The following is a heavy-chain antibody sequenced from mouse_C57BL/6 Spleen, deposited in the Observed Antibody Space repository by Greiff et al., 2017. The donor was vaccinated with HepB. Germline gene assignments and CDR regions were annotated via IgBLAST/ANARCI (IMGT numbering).Heavy chain of an antibody. CDR2: ILPGSGST. D-gene: IGHD1-1*01. J-gene: IGHJ1*03. Sequence: QVQLQHSGAELMKPGASVKLSCKATGYTFTGYWIEWVKQRPGHGLEWIGEILPGSGSTNYNEKFKGKATFTADTSSNTAYMQLSSLTTEDSAIYYCARGGIKTTVVAKDWYFDVWGTGTTVTVSS. CDR3: ARGGIKTTVVAKDWYFDV. CDR1: GYTFTGYW. V-gene: IGHV1-9*01.